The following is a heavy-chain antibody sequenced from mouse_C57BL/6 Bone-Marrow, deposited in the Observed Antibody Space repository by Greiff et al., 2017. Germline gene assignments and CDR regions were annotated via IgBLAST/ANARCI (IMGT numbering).Heavy chain of an antibody. Sequence: EVKLMESGGDLVKPGGSLKLSCAASGFSFSSYGMSWVRQTPDKRLEWVATISSGGSYTYYPDSVKGRFTISRDNAKNTQYLQMSSLKSEDTAMYYCACDGYHSHSFDYWGQGTTLTVSS. CDR2: ISSGGSYT. D-gene: IGHD2-3*01. V-gene: IGHV5-6*01. CDR1: GFSFSSYG. J-gene: IGHJ2*01. CDR3: ACDGYHSHSFDY.